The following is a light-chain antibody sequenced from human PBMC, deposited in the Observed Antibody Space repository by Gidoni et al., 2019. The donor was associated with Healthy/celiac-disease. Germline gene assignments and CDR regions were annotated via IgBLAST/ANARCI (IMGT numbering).Light chain of an antibody. J-gene: IGLJ3*02. V-gene: IGLV3-25*03. CDR1: ALPKQY. Sequence: SYELTQPPSVSVSPGQTARITCSGDALPKQYAYWYQQKPGQAPVLVIYKDSERPSGIPERFSGSSSGTTVTLTISGVQAEDEADYYCQSADSSGTPWVFGGGTKLTVI. CDR2: KDS. CDR3: QSADSSGTPWV.